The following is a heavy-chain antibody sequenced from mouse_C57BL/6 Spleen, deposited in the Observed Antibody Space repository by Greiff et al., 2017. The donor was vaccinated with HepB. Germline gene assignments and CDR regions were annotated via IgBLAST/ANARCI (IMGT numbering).Heavy chain of an antibody. CDR2: INPSNGGT. Sequence: VQLQQPGTELVKPGASVKLSCKASGYTFTSYWMHWVKQRPGQGLEWIGNINPSNGGTNYNEKFKSKATLTVDKSSSTAYRQLSSLTSEDSAVYYCARGGVYDYDEGDYYAMDYWGQGTSVTVSS. CDR3: ARGGVYDYDEGDYYAMDY. CDR1: GYTFTSYW. J-gene: IGHJ4*01. V-gene: IGHV1-53*01. D-gene: IGHD2-4*01.